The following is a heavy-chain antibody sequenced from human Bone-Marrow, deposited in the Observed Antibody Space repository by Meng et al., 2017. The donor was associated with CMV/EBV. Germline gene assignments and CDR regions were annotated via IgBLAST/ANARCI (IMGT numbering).Heavy chain of an antibody. CDR3: ASHEEGYNSYVDY. Sequence: GGSRRCSCAASGFTVNNNCMSWVRQAPGKGLEGVAFIRYDGSNKYYADSVKGRFTISRDNYKNTLYLQMNSLRAEGTAVYFCASHEEGYNSYVDYWGQGTLVTVSS. CDR1: GFTVNNNC. J-gene: IGHJ4*02. V-gene: IGHV3-30*02. D-gene: IGHD5-24*01. CDR2: IRYDGSNK.